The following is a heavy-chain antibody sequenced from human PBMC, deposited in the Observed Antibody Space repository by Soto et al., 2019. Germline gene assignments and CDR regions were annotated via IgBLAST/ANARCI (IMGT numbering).Heavy chain of an antibody. CDR2: IYYSGST. CDR1: GGSISSYY. D-gene: IGHD2-15*01. Sequence: PSETLSLTCTVSGGSISSYYWSWIRQPPGKGLEWIGYIYYSGSTNYNPSLKSRVTISVDTSKNQFSLKLSSVTAADTAVYYCARGGYCSGGSCYYFDYWGQGTLVTVSS. V-gene: IGHV4-59*01. CDR3: ARGGYCSGGSCYYFDY. J-gene: IGHJ4*02.